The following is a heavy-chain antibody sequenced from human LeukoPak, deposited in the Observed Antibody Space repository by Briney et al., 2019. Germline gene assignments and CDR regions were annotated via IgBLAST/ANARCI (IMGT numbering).Heavy chain of an antibody. D-gene: IGHD6-19*01. Sequence: ASVKVSCKASGGTFSSYAISWVRQAPGQGLEWMGGIIPIFGTANYAQKFQGRVTITADESTSTAYMELSSLRSEDTAVYYCAGQLRIAVAGTFGYWGQGTLVTVSS. CDR2: IIPIFGTA. J-gene: IGHJ4*02. CDR3: AGQLRIAVAGTFGY. V-gene: IGHV1-69*13. CDR1: GGTFSSYA.